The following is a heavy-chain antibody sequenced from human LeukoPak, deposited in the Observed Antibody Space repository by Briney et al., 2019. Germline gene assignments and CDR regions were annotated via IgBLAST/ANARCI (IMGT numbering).Heavy chain of an antibody. Sequence: PGWSLRLSCTASGFTFSSYAMSWVRQAPEQGLEWVSLVSGGGNTYYADSVKGRFTNSRDNSKNTLYLQMNSLRAEDTAIYYCAKRLTVAGPSFDYWGQGTLVTVSS. V-gene: IGHV3-23*01. CDR1: GFTFSSYA. D-gene: IGHD6-19*01. CDR2: VSGGGNT. J-gene: IGHJ4*02. CDR3: AKRLTVAGPSFDY.